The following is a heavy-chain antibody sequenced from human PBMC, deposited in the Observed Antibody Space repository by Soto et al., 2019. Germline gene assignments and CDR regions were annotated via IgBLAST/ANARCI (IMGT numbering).Heavy chain of an antibody. V-gene: IGHV4-34*01. J-gene: IGHJ5*02. Sequence: KPSETLSLTCAVYGGSFSGYYWNRIRQPPGKGLEWIGEIDHSGYTNYNPSLKSRVTISVDTSKNQFSLRLTSVTAADTAVYYCARVRDWFDPWGQGTLVTVSS. D-gene: IGHD3-3*01. CDR2: IDHSGYT. CDR1: GGSFSGYY. CDR3: ARVRDWFDP.